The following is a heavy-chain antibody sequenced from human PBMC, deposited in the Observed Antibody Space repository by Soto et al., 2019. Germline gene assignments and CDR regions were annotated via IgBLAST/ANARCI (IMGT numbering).Heavy chain of an antibody. CDR2: INAYNGNT. Sequence: ASVKVSCKASGYRFTSYGIGWVRQAPGQGLEWMGWINAYNGNTKYAQNLQGRVTLTTDTSTSTAYMELRSLRSNDTAVYYCAMVDVYVTPSPQDVWGQGTTVTVSS. CDR1: GYRFTSYG. J-gene: IGHJ6*02. D-gene: IGHD3-16*01. CDR3: AMVDVYVTPSPQDV. V-gene: IGHV1-18*01.